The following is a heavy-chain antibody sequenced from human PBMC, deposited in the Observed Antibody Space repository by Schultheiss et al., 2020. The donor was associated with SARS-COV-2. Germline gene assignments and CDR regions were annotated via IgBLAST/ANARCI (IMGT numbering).Heavy chain of an antibody. D-gene: IGHD3-9*01. CDR1: GGSISSSSYY. J-gene: IGHJ5*02. CDR3: ARVLKVARGWFDP. Sequence: SQTLSLTCTVSGGSISSSSYYWGWIRQPPGKGLEWIGSIYYSGSTNYNPSLKSRVTISVDTSKNQFSLKLSSVTAADTAVYYCARVLKVARGWFDPWGQGTLVTVSS. CDR2: IYYSGST. V-gene: IGHV4-39*07.